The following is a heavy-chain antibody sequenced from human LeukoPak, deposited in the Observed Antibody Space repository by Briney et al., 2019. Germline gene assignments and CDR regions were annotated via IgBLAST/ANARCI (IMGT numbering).Heavy chain of an antibody. CDR2: IDSDGNIT. V-gene: IGHV3-74*01. Sequence: GGSLRLSRAASGFTFSSYYIHWVRQAPGKGLVWVSRIDSDGNITTYADSVKGRFTISRDNAKNTLYLQMNSLRAEDTAVYYCARISYDSSGYYDYWGQGTLVTVSS. D-gene: IGHD3-22*01. CDR3: ARISYDSSGYYDY. J-gene: IGHJ4*02. CDR1: GFTFSSYY.